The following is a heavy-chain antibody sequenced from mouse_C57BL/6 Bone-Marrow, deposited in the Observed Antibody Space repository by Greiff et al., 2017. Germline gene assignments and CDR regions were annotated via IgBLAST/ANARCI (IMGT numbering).Heavy chain of an antibody. CDR3: ARHEDNYYGYEYYAMDY. CDR1: GYTFTEYT. J-gene: IGHJ4*01. CDR2: FYPGSGSI. Sequence: QVQLQQSGAELVKPGASVKLSCKASGYTFTEYTIHWVKQRSGQGLEWIGWFYPGSGSIKYNEKFKDKATLTADKSSSTVYMELSRLTSEDSAVYFCARHEDNYYGYEYYAMDYWGQGTSVTVSS. V-gene: IGHV1-62-2*01. D-gene: IGHD2-2*01.